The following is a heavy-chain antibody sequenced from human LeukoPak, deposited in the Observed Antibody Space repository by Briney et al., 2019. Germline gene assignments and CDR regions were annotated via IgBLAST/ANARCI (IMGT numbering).Heavy chain of an antibody. J-gene: IGHJ4*02. V-gene: IGHV1-3*01. CDR1: GYTFTSYA. CDR3: ARGDGIVVVPAALGY. Sequence: ASVKVSCKASGYTFTSYAMHWVRQAPGQRLEWMGWINAGNGNTKYSQKFQGRVTITRDTSASTAYMELSSLRSEDTAVYYCARGDGIVVVPAALGYWGQGTLVTVSS. CDR2: INAGNGNT. D-gene: IGHD2-2*01.